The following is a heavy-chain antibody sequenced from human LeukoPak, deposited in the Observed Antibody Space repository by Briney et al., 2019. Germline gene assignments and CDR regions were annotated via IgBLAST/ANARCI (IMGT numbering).Heavy chain of an antibody. CDR3: ARGRTKHTIFGPAAGP. Sequence: SETLSLTCAVYGGSFSGYYWSWIRQPPGKGLEWIGEINHSGSTNYIPSLKSRVTISVDTSKNQFSLKLSSVTAADTAVYYCARGRTKHTIFGPAAGPWGQGTLVTVSS. J-gene: IGHJ5*02. V-gene: IGHV4-34*01. CDR2: INHSGST. D-gene: IGHD3-3*01. CDR1: GGSFSGYY.